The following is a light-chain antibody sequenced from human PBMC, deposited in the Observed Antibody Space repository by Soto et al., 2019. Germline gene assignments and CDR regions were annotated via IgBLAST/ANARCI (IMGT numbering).Light chain of an antibody. V-gene: IGKV3-11*01. J-gene: IGKJ4*01. CDR2: DAS. Sequence: EIVLTQSPATLSLSPGERATLSCRASQSVSSYLAWYQQKPGQAPRLLIYDASNRSTGTPARFSGSGSGTDFTLSISSLEPEGFAVYYLQHRSNWPVFGGGTKVEIK. CDR1: QSVSSY. CDR3: QHRSNWPV.